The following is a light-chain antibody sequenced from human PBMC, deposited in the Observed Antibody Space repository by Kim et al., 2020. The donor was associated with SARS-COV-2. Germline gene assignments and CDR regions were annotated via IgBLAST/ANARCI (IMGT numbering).Light chain of an antibody. CDR1: SGSIARHY. Sequence: NFMLTQPHSVSESPGKTVTISCTRSSGSIARHYVQWYQQRPGSAPTTVIYEDNQRPSGVPDRFSGSIDSSSNSASLTISGLKTEDEADYYCQSYDSSNVVFGGGTQLTVL. J-gene: IGLJ2*01. V-gene: IGLV6-57*04. CDR2: EDN. CDR3: QSYDSSNVV.